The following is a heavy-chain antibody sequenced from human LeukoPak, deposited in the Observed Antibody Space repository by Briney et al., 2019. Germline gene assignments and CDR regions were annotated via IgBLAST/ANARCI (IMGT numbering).Heavy chain of an antibody. V-gene: IGHV3-30*04. CDR3: AKDSGHLLYYFDY. D-gene: IGHD5-12*01. CDR1: GFTFSSYA. J-gene: IGHJ4*02. CDR2: ISYDGSNK. Sequence: GRSLRLSCAASGFTFSSYAMHWVRQAPGKGLEWVAVISYDGSNKYYADSVKGRFTISRDNSKNTLYLQMNSLRAEDTAVYYCAKDSGHLLYYFDYWGQGTLVTVSS.